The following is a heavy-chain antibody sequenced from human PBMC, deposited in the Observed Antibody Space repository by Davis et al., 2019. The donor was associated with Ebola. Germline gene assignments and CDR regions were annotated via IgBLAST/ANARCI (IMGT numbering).Heavy chain of an antibody. D-gene: IGHD2-15*01. Sequence: MPSETLSLTCAVSGGSISSGGYSWSWIRQPPGKGLEWIGYIYHSGSTYYNPSLKSRVTISVDRSKNQFSLKLSSVTAADTAVYYCARGPTGYCSGGSCYRPPGYNWFDPWGQGTLVIVSS. CDR3: ARGPTGYCSGGSCYRPPGYNWFDP. CDR2: IYHSGST. J-gene: IGHJ5*02. V-gene: IGHV4-30-2*01. CDR1: GGSISSGGYS.